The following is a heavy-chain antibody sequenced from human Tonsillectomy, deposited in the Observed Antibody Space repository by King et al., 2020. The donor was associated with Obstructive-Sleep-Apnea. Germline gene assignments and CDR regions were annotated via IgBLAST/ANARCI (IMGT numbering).Heavy chain of an antibody. D-gene: IGHD2-21*02. V-gene: IGHV4-38-2*02. Sequence: PLQESGPGLVKPSETLSLTCTVSGYSISSGYYWGWIRQPPGKGLEWIGSIYHSGSTYYNPSLKSRVTISVDTSKNQFSLKLSSVTAADTAVYYCARDGANCGGDCYSGGNWFDPWGQGTLVTVSS. CDR2: IYHSGST. CDR3: ARDGANCGGDCYSGGNWFDP. CDR1: GYSISSGYY. J-gene: IGHJ5*02.